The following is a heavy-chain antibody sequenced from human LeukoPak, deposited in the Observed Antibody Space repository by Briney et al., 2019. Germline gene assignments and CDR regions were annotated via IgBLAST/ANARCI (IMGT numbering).Heavy chain of an antibody. D-gene: IGHD3-16*01. CDR1: GGSISSYY. Sequence: SETLSLTCTVSGGSISSYYWNWIRQPPGKGLEWIGYIYYSGSTNYNPSLKSRVTISVDTSKNQFSQKLNSVTAEDTALYYCARHGPYDKNGTFAFDIWGQGTMVSVSS. V-gene: IGHV4-59*08. J-gene: IGHJ3*02. CDR3: ARHGPYDKNGTFAFDI. CDR2: IYYSGST.